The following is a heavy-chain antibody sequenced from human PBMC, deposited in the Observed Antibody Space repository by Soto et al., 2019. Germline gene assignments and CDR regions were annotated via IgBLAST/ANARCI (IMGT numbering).Heavy chain of an antibody. Sequence: EVQLVESGGGLVQPGGALRLSCAASGFTFSSYDMHWVRQATGKGLEWVAGIGSGGDTYYPGSLKGRFTISRENAKNSLYLQMNSLRAGDTAVYYCARVRGGYYYYDMDVWGKGTTVTVSS. D-gene: IGHD3-16*01. V-gene: IGHV3-13*01. CDR3: ARVRGGYYYYDMDV. J-gene: IGHJ6*03. CDR2: IGSGGDT. CDR1: GFTFSSYD.